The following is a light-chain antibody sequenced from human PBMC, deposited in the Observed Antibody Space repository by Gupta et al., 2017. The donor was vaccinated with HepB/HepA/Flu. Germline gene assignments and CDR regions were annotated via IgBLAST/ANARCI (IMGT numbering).Light chain of an antibody. CDR2: LNSDGSH. J-gene: IGLJ2*01. V-gene: IGLV4-69*01. CDR1: SGHSSYA. Sequence: QLVLTQSPSASASLGASVKLTCTLSSGHSSYAIAWHQQQPEKGPRYLMKLNSDGSHSKGDGIPGRFSGSSSGAERYLTISSLQAEDEDYYDWQTWGTGRGVFGGGTKLTVL. CDR3: QTWGTGRGV.